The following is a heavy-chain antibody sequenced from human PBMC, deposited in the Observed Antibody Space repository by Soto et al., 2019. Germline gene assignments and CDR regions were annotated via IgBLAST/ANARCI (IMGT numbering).Heavy chain of an antibody. CDR3: ATPYPLRSYYYYHMDV. V-gene: IGHV3-23*01. CDR1: GFTFRSYA. Sequence: LRLSCADSGFTFRSYAMSWVRRAPRKGLEWVSAISGSGGSTYYADSVKGRFTISRDNSKNTLYLQMNSLRAEDTGVYYCATPYPLRSYYYYHMDVWGKGTTVTVSS. CDR2: ISGSGGST. J-gene: IGHJ6*03. D-gene: IGHD2-21*01.